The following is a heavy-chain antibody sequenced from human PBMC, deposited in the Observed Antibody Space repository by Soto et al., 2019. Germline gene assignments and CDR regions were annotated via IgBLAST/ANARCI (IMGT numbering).Heavy chain of an antibody. Sequence: QLQLQESGPGLVKPSQTLSLACTVSGGSFSSGGYYWSWIRQLPGKGLEWIGYIYYSGSTYYNPSLKSRFTISLDTSNKQFSLKLSSVTAADTAVYYCARATSFSGHHGYWGQGTLVTVSS. CDR1: GGSFSSGGYY. J-gene: IGHJ4*02. CDR2: IYYSGST. D-gene: IGHD2-8*02. CDR3: ARATSFSGHHGY. V-gene: IGHV4-31*03.